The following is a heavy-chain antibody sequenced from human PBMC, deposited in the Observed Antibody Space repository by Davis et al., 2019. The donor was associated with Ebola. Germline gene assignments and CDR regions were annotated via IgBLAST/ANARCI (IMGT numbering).Heavy chain of an antibody. D-gene: IGHD3-10*01. CDR3: ARAYGSGSYGNS. V-gene: IGHV4-59*12. Sequence: SETLSLTCTVSGGSISSYYWSWIRQSPGKGLEWIGEIYDSGSTNYNPSLKSRVTISIDKSKNQFSLSLNSVTAADTAVYYCARAYGSGSYGNSWGQGTLVTVSS. CDR1: GGSISSYY. CDR2: IYDSGST. J-gene: IGHJ4*02.